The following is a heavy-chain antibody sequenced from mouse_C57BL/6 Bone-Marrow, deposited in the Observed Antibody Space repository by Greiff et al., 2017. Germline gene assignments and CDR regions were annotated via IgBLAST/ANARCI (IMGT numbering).Heavy chain of an antibody. CDR3: TNFYYYGSSFV. CDR2: IDPETGGT. Sequence: VQLVESGAELVRPGASVTLSCKASGYTFTDYEMHWVKQTPVHGLEWIGAIDPETGGTAYNQKFKGKAILTADKSSSTAYMELRSLTSEDSAVYYCTNFYYYGSSFVWGTGTTVTVSS. CDR1: GYTFTDYE. J-gene: IGHJ1*03. D-gene: IGHD1-1*01. V-gene: IGHV1-15*01.